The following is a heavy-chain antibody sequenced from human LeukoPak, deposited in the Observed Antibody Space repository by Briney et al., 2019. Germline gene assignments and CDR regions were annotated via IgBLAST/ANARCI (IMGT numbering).Heavy chain of an antibody. CDR1: GGSFSGYY. J-gene: IGHJ4*02. D-gene: IGHD6-19*01. CDR3: ARVPNWYSSGWYYFDY. Sequence: SETLSLTCAVYGGSFSGYYWSWIRQPPGKGLEWIGEINHSGSTNYNPSLKSRVTISVDTSKNQFSLKLSSVTAADTAVYYCARVPNWYSSGWYYFDYWGQGTLVTVSS. V-gene: IGHV4-34*01. CDR2: INHSGST.